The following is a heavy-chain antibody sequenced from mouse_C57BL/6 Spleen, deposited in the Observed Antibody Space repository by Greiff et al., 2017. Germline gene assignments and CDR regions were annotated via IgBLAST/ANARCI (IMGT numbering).Heavy chain of an antibody. CDR3: ARSGQLRLRGGAMDY. CDR1: GYTFTSYW. D-gene: IGHD3-2*02. V-gene: IGHV1-69*01. CDR2: IDPSDSYT. Sequence: QVQLKQPGAELVMPGASVKLSCKASGYTFTSYWMHWVKQRPGQGLEWIGEIDPSDSYTNYNQKFKGKSTLTVDKSSSTAYMQLSSLTSEDSAVYYCARSGQLRLRGGAMDYWGQGTSVTVSS. J-gene: IGHJ4*01.